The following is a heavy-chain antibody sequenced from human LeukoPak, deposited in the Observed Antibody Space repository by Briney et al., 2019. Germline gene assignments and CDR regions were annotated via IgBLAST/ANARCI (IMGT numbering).Heavy chain of an antibody. V-gene: IGHV3-48*03. CDR3: ARDIWFGELLPHGFDV. CDR1: GFTFSGYE. J-gene: IGHJ3*01. CDR2: ISSSGNTI. Sequence: GGSLRLSCAASGFTFSGYEMNWVRQAPGKGLEWVSFISSSGNTIYSADSVKGRFAISRDNAKNSLYLQMNGLRAEDTAVYYCARDIWFGELLPHGFDVWGQGTTVIVSS. D-gene: IGHD3-10*01.